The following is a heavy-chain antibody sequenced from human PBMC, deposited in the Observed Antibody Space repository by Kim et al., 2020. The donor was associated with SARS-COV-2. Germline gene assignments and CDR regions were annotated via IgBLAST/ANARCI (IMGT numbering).Heavy chain of an antibody. J-gene: IGHJ5*02. CDR3: ARHLEYSSSPNWFDP. Sequence: SETLSLTCTVSGGSISSSSYYWGWIRQPPGKGLEWIGSIYYSGSTYYNPSLKSRVTISVDTSKNQFSLKLSSVTAADTAVYYCARHLEYSSSPNWFDPWGQGTLVTVSS. D-gene: IGHD6-6*01. V-gene: IGHV4-39*01. CDR1: GGSISSSSYY. CDR2: IYYSGST.